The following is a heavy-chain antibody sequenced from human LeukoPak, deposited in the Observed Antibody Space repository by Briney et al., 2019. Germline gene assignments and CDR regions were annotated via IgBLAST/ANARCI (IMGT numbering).Heavy chain of an antibody. J-gene: IGHJ4*02. CDR3: ARGRGAARTFDY. V-gene: IGHV4-34*01. D-gene: IGHD6-6*01. Sequence: SETLSLTCAVYGGSFSGYYWSWIRQPPGKGLEWIGEISHSGSTNYNPSLKSRVTISVDTSKNQFSLKLSSVTAADTAVYYCARGRGAARTFDYWGQGTLVTVSS. CDR2: ISHSGST. CDR1: GGSFSGYY.